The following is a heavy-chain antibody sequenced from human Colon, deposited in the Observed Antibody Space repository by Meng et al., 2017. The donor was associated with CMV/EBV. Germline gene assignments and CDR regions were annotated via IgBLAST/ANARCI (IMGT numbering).Heavy chain of an antibody. V-gene: IGHV4-30-4*01. CDR1: GGSINSDDYH. J-gene: IGHJ2*01. CDR2: TFSSGST. CDR3: ARASTFHYWYFDL. Sequence: SGGSINSDDYHWSWSRQAPGKGLQWVGNTFSSGSTYYHPSLESRLSISLDTSRNQFLLNLTSVTAADTAVYYCARASTFHYWYFDLWGRGTLVTVSS. D-gene: IGHD5/OR15-5a*01.